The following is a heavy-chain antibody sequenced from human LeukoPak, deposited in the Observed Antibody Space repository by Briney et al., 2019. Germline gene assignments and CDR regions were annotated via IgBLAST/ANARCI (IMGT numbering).Heavy chain of an antibody. D-gene: IGHD3-16*02. CDR3: ARRRDYVLGSYRYAFDI. V-gene: IGHV4-59*01. CDR2: IPYSGNT. CDR1: GGSINTYY. J-gene: IGHJ3*02. Sequence: PSETLSLTCTVSGGSINTYYWSWIRQPPGKGLEWIGYIPYSGNTNYNPSLKSRVTMSVDTSKNQFSLKLSSVTAADTAVYYCARRRDYVLGSYRYAFDIWGQGTMVTVSS.